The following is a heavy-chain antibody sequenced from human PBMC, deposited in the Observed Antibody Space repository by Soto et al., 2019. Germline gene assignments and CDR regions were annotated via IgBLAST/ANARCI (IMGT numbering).Heavy chain of an antibody. CDR3: ARARGQWLVTTEYDC. CDR2: ISGYNGNT. CDR1: GYTFSSYG. V-gene: IGHV1-18*01. J-gene: IGHJ4*02. D-gene: IGHD6-19*01. Sequence: QVQLVQSGAEVKKPGASVKVSCKASGYTFSSYGISWVRQAPGQGLEWMGWISGYNGNTDYAQSLQGRVTMTTDTFTNTDYMELRSLRSDDTAVYYCARARGQWLVTTEYDCWGQGTLVTVSS.